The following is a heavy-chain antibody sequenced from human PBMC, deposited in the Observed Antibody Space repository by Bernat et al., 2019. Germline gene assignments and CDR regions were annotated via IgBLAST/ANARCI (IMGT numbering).Heavy chain of an antibody. D-gene: IGHD3-9*01. V-gene: IGHV1-69*01. CDR3: ARDAPRLNFDWLSRREYNWFDP. CDR2: IIPIFGTA. J-gene: IGHJ5*02. Sequence: QVQLVQSGAEVKKPGSSVKVSCKASGGTFSSYAISWVRQAPGQGLEWMGGIIPIFGTANYAQKFQVRVTITADESTSTAYMELSSLRSEDTAVYYCARDAPRLNFDWLSRREYNWFDPWGQGTLVTVSS. CDR1: GGTFSSYA.